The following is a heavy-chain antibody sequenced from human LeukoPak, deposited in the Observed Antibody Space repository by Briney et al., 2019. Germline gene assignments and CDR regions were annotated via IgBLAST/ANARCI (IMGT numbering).Heavy chain of an antibody. Sequence: PSQTLSLTCNVSGGSISSGGYYWSWIRQHPEKGLEWIGYTYYSGSTYYNPSLKSRVTISLDTSKNQFSLKLSSVTAADTAVYYCAGGFGELGVWGQGTLVTVSS. CDR2: TYYSGST. CDR1: GGSISSGGYY. D-gene: IGHD3-10*01. V-gene: IGHV4-31*02. J-gene: IGHJ4*02. CDR3: AGGFGELGV.